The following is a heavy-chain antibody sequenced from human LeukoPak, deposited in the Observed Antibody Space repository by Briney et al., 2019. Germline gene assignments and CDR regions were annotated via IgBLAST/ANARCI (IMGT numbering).Heavy chain of an antibody. CDR1: GGSFSGYY. V-gene: IGHV4-34*01. Sequence: SETLSLTCAVYGGSFSGYYWSWVRQPPGKGLEWIGEINHSGSTNYNPSLKSRVTISVDTSKNQFSLKLSSVTAAETAVYYCARGRGTSGSNRDFYYYYYMDVWGKGTTVTVSS. CDR3: ARGRGTSGSNRDFYYYYYMDV. J-gene: IGHJ6*03. CDR2: INHSGST. D-gene: IGHD2-15*01.